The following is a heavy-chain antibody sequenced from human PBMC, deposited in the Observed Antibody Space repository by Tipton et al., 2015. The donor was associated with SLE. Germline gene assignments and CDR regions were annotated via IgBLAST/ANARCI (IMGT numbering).Heavy chain of an antibody. CDR1: GGSISSGDYY. CDR3: ARGDDSSGREFDY. Sequence: TLSLTCTVSGGSISSGDYYWSWIRQPPGKGLEWIGEINHSGSTNYNPSLKSRVTISVDTSKNQFSLKLSSVTAADTAVYYCARGDDSSGREFDYWGQGTLVTVSS. D-gene: IGHD3-22*01. CDR2: INHSGST. V-gene: IGHV4-61*08. J-gene: IGHJ4*02.